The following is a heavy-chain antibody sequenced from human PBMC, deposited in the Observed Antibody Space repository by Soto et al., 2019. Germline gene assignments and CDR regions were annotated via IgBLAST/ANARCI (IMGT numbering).Heavy chain of an antibody. J-gene: IGHJ4*02. CDR2: IIPILGIA. Sequence: QVHLVQSGAEVKKPGSSVKVSCKASGGTFSRYTISWVRQAPGQGLEWMGRIIPILGIANYAQKFQGRVTTTADRSPCTAYMELSSRRSEDTDVYYCESEEEQLVDYWGQGTLVTVSS. V-gene: IGHV1-69*02. D-gene: IGHD6-13*01. CDR1: GGTFSRYT. CDR3: ESEEEQLVDY.